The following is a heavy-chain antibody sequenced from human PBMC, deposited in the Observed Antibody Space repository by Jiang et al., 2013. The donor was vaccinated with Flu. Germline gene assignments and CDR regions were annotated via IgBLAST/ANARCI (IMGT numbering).Heavy chain of an antibody. J-gene: IGHJ4*02. CDR1: GASISSGDDY. D-gene: IGHD3-16*01. CDR2: FYSPGSSYSPGST. CDR3: ARRGVMISAT. Sequence: LLKPSETLSLTCSVSGASISSGDDYWPWIRQPPGKGLEWIGSFYSPGSSYSPGSTYYNPSLKSRVTISMDTSKNQFSLKMTSVTAADTAVYYCARRGVMISATWGRGTLVTVSS. V-gene: IGHV4-39*01.